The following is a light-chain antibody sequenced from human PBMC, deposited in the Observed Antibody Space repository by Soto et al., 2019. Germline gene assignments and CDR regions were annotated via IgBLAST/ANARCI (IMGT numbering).Light chain of an antibody. J-gene: IGLJ2*01. Sequence: QSALTQPASVSGSPGQSITISCTGSSSDVGSYNYVSWYQHHPGKAPKVLIFDVNNRPSGVSNRFSGSKSGNTASLTISGLQAEEEADCYCSSYTSSTTRVVIGGGTKLTVL. CDR1: SSDVGSYNY. V-gene: IGLV2-14*03. CDR2: DVN. CDR3: SSYTSSTTRVV.